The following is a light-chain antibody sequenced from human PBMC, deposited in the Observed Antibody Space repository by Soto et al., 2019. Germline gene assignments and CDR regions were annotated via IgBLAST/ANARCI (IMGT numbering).Light chain of an antibody. CDR2: EVN. CDR1: SRDVGGYKY. V-gene: IGLV2-14*01. Sequence: QSALTQPASVSGSPGQSITISCTGTSRDVGGYKYVSWYQQHPGKAPKLMIFEVNSRPSGVSNRFSGSKSDNTASLTISGLQAEDEADYYCSSFSGSSTPYVFGTGTKLTAL. J-gene: IGLJ1*01. CDR3: SSFSGSSTPYV.